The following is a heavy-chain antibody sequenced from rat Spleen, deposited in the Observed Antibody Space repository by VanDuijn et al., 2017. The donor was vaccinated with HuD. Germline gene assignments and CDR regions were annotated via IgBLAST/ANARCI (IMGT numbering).Heavy chain of an antibody. CDR1: GFNFNDYW. J-gene: IGHJ2*01. Sequence: EVKLVESGGGLVQPGRSLKLSCAASGFNFNDYWMGWVRQAPGKGLEWIAEINKDSRTIKYSPSLKDKFTISRDNAQNTLYLQMSNLESEDTATYYCVTERLGVEGWGQGVMVTVSS. CDR2: INKDSRTI. CDR3: VTERLGVEG. V-gene: IGHV4-2*01. D-gene: IGHD1-11*01.